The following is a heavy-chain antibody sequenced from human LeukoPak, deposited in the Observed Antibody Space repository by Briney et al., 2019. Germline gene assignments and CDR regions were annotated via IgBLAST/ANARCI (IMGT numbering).Heavy chain of an antibody. CDR1: GGTFSSYA. V-gene: IGHV1-69*05. J-gene: IGHJ3*02. CDR2: IIPIFGTA. D-gene: IGHD3-22*01. CDR3: ARDPSSRRRNYYGSSGYYGAFDI. Sequence: ASVKVSCKASGGTFSSYAISWVRQAPGQGLEWMGGIIPIFGTANYAQKFQGRVTITTDESTSTAYMELSSLGSEDTAVYYCARDPSSRRRNYYGSSGYYGAFDIWGQGTMVTVSS.